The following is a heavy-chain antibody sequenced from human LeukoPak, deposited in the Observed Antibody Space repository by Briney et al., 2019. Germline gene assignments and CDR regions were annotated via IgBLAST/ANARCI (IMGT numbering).Heavy chain of an antibody. D-gene: IGHD6-19*01. CDR2: IYHSGST. V-gene: IGHV4-59*01. CDR3: ASSGRGSGWYFDY. CDR1: GGSISTYY. Sequence: SETLSLTCTVSGGSISTYYWSWIRQPPGKGLEWIGYIYHSGSTKYNPSLKSRVTISVDTSKNQFSLKLSSVTAADTAVYYCASSGRGSGWYFDYWGQGTLVTVSS. J-gene: IGHJ4*02.